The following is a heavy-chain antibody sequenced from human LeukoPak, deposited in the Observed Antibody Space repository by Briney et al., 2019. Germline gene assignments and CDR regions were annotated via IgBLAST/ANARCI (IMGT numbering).Heavy chain of an antibody. Sequence: SETLSLTCTVSGGSISSYYWSWIRQPPGKGLEWIGYIYYSGSTNYNPSLKSRVTISVDTSKNQFSLKLSSVTAADTAVYYCARTNGATEAAADPHFDYWGQGTLVTVSS. J-gene: IGHJ4*02. CDR2: IYYSGST. CDR3: ARTNGATEAAADPHFDY. CDR1: GGSISSYY. D-gene: IGHD6-13*01. V-gene: IGHV4-59*08.